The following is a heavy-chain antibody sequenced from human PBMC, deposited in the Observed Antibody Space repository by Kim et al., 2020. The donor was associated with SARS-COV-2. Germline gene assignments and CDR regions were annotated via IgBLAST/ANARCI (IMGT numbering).Heavy chain of an antibody. CDR1: GGSFSGYY. J-gene: IGHJ3*02. Sequence: SETLSLTCAVYGGSFSGYYWSWIRQPPGKGLEWIGEINHSGSTNYNPSLKSRVTISVDTSKNQFSLKLSSVTAADTAVYYCARGEGITMVRGVIRAKNRNDAFDIWGQGTMVTVSS. D-gene: IGHD3-10*01. CDR3: ARGEGITMVRGVIRAKNRNDAFDI. CDR2: INHSGST. V-gene: IGHV4-34*01.